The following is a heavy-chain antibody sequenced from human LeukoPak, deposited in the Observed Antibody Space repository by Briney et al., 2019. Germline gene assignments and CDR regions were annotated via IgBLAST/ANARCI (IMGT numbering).Heavy chain of an antibody. D-gene: IGHD3-22*01. CDR2: IYYSGST. Sequence: PSETLSLTCTVSGGSISSYYWSRIRQPPGKGLEWIGYIYYSGSTNYNPSLKSRVTISVDTSKNQFSLKLSSVTAADTAVYYCARVGGYYDSSGYFDYWGQGTLVTVSS. CDR3: ARVGGYYDSSGYFDY. CDR1: GGSISSYY. V-gene: IGHV4-59*01. J-gene: IGHJ4*02.